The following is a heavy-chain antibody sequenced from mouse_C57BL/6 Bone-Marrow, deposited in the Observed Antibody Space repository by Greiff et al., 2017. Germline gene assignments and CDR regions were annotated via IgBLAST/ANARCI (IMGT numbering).Heavy chain of an antibody. CDR2: LDPETGGT. CDR3: TTIYYCNYLYYAMDD. Sequence: VQLQQSGAELVRPGASVTLSCKASGYTFTDYEMHWVKQTPVHGLEWIGALDPETGGTAYNQKFKGKAILTADKSSSTAYMELRSLTSEDSAVYYGTTIYYCNYLYYAMDDWGQGTSGTVSS. V-gene: IGHV1-15*01. D-gene: IGHD2-1*01. CDR1: GYTFTDYE. J-gene: IGHJ4*01.